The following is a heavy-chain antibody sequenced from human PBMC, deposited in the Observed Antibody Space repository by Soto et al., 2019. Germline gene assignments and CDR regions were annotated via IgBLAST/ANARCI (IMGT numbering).Heavy chain of an antibody. V-gene: IGHV3-23*01. D-gene: IGHD3-22*01. CDR3: AKDGNTMIVVVTYFDY. CDR2: ISGSGGSA. J-gene: IGHJ4*02. Sequence: GGSLRLSCAASGFTFSSYAMSWVRQAPGKGLEWVSAISGSGGSAYYADSVKGRFTISRDNSKNTLYLQMNSLRAEDTAVYYCAKDGNTMIVVVTYFDYWCQGTLVTVS. CDR1: GFTFSSYA.